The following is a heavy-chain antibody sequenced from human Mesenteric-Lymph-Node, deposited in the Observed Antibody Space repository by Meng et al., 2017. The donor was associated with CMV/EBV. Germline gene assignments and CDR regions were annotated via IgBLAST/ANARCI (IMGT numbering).Heavy chain of an antibody. J-gene: IGHJ6*02. Sequence: GESLKISCAASGFTFSDYYMTWIRQAPGKGLEWVSYISSSGSSIYYADSVKGRFTISRDNAKNSLYLQMNSLRAEDTAVYYCARVNGPGIDPFMDVWGQGTTVTVSS. V-gene: IGHV3-11*01. D-gene: IGHD2-8*01. CDR3: ARVNGPGIDPFMDV. CDR2: ISSSGSSI. CDR1: GFTFSDYY.